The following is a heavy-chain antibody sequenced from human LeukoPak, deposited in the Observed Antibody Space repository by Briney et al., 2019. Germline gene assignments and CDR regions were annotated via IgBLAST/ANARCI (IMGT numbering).Heavy chain of an antibody. J-gene: IGHJ4*02. Sequence: GGSLRLSCVASGFTFSDYDMTWVRQAPGKGLDYVSSIGSGFYTFYAGSVKGRFSISRDNSKSALYLQMNSLRADDTAVYFCARKLPPSSFYFDFWGRGSLVTVSS. CDR1: GFTFSDYD. V-gene: IGHV3-23*01. CDR3: ARKLPPSSFYFDF. CDR2: SIGSGFYT. D-gene: IGHD3-16*02.